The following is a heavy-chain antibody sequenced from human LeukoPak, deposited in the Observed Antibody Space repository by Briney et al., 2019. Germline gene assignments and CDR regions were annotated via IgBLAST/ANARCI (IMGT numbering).Heavy chain of an antibody. J-gene: IGHJ4*02. Sequence: GGSLRLSCAASGFTFSSYAMSWVRQAPGKGLEWVSSVDGGGGGTYYADSVKGRFTISRDNYKDTLYLQMNSLRAEDTAVYYCVRDLGGRSGHWGQGTLVTVSS. D-gene: IGHD1-26*01. V-gene: IGHV3-23*01. CDR1: GFTFSSYA. CDR2: VDGGGGGT. CDR3: VRDLGGRSGH.